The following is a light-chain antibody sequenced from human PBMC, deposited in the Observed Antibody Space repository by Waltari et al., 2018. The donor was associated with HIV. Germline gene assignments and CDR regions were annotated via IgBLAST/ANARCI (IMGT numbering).Light chain of an antibody. V-gene: IGKV3-11*01. J-gene: IGKJ3*01. CDR3: QERSNWHGEFT. CDR2: DAS. CDR1: QSVSSY. Sequence: EIVLTQSPATLSLSPGERATLSCRASQSVSSYLAWYQHKPGQAPRLLIYDASNRATGNPSRFSGRGAGKEFTLTISSLGPEDFAVYYCQERSNWHGEFTFGPGTKVDIK.